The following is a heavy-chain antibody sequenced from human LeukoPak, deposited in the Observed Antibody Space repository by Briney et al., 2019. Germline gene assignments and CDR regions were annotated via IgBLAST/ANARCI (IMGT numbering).Heavy chain of an antibody. CDR2: IYYSGST. J-gene: IGHJ6*02. D-gene: IGHD2-8*01. V-gene: IGHV4-30-4*01. Sequence: SETPSLTCTVSGGSISSGDYYWSWIRQPPGKGLEWIGYIYYSGSTYYNPSLKSRVTISVDTSKNQFSLKLSSVTAADTAVYYCARVAPQMGYYYGMDVWGQGTTVTVSS. CDR1: GGSISSGDYY. CDR3: ARVAPQMGYYYGMDV.